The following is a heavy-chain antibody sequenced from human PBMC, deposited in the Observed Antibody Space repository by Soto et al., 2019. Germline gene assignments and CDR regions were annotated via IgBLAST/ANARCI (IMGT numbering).Heavy chain of an antibody. D-gene: IGHD3-3*01. CDR1: GGSISSGGYS. J-gene: IGHJ5*02. CDR2: TYHSGNP. Sequence: PSETLSLTCAVSGGSISSGGYSWAWIRQPPGKALEWIGHTYHSGNPYYNPSLKSRVIISVDRSKNQFSLKLSSVTAADTAVYYCARAYYDFWSGYFCWFDPWGQGTLVTVSS. V-gene: IGHV4-30-2*01. CDR3: ARAYYDFWSGYFCWFDP.